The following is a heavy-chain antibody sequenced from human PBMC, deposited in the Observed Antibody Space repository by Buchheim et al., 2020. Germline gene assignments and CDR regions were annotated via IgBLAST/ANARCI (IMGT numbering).Heavy chain of an antibody. CDR2: ISYDGSNK. Sequence: QVQLVESGGGVVQPGRSLRLSCAASGFTFSSYGMHWVRQAPGKGLEWVAVISYDGSNKYYADSVKGRFTISRDNSKNTLYLQMNSLRAEDTAVYYCAKDIISGYSYGWGYYYGMDVWGQGTT. CDR1: GFTFSSYG. J-gene: IGHJ6*02. V-gene: IGHV3-30*18. D-gene: IGHD5-18*01. CDR3: AKDIISGYSYGWGYYYGMDV.